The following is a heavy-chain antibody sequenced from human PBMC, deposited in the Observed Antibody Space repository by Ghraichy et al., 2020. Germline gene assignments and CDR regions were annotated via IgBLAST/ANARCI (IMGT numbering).Heavy chain of an antibody. D-gene: IGHD4-11*01. Sequence: GGSLRLSCAASGFTFSNFGLHWVRQAPGKGPEWVAFIRYHGNEKYYADSVKGRFTISRDNSKDTLYLQMTSLRVEDTAMYYCARNDYHLDSLCQGTLVTVSS. V-gene: IGHV3-30*02. CDR1: GFTFSNFG. J-gene: IGHJ4*02. CDR2: IRYHGNEK. CDR3: ARNDYHLDS.